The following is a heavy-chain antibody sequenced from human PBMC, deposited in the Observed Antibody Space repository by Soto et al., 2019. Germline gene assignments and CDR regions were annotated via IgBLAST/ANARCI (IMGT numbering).Heavy chain of an antibody. J-gene: IGHJ4*02. CDR1: GYTYTSYN. CDR2: ISAYSGNT. CDR3: ARVWYDSRGYYPDY. V-gene: IGHV1-18*04. D-gene: IGHD3-22*01. Sequence: SVKVSCKASGYTYTSYNMGWVRQAPGQGLEWMGWISAYSGNTNYAQKFQDRVTMTRGTSASTTYMEVKSLRSDDTAVYYCARVWYDSRGYYPDYWGQGTLVTVSS.